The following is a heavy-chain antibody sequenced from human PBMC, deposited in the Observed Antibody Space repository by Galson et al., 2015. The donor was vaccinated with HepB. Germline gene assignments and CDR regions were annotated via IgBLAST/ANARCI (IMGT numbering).Heavy chain of an antibody. Sequence: SVKVSCKASGYTFTNYGISWVRQAPGQGLEWMGWISAFNGNKNCVQKFQDRVTMTTDTSTSTAYMELRSLRPDDTAVYYCARDPTAAARPEEHFDCWGQGTLVTVSS. J-gene: IGHJ4*02. D-gene: IGHD2-2*02. CDR1: GYTFTNYG. V-gene: IGHV1-18*01. CDR3: ARDPTAAARPEEHFDC. CDR2: ISAFNGNK.